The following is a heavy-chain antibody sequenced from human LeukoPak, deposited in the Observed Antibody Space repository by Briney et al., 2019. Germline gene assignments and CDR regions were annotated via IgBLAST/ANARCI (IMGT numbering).Heavy chain of an antibody. CDR2: IYHSGST. CDR3: AGVNTLIRGIGWFDP. V-gene: IGHV4-38-2*02. D-gene: IGHD3-10*01. J-gene: IGHJ5*02. Sequence: SETLSLTCTVSGYSISSGYYWGWIRQPPGKGLEWIGSIYHSGSTYYNPSLKSRVTISVDTSKNQFSLKLSSVTAADTAVYYCAGVNTLIRGIGWFDPWGQGILVTVSS. CDR1: GYSISSGYY.